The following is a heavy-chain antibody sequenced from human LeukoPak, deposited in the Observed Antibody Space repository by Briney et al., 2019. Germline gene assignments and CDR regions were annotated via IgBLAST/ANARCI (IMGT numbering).Heavy chain of an antibody. CDR1: GFTXTTST. Sequence: VKVSCKASGFTXTTSTMQWVRQARGQRLEWIGWIVVGSGDTNYAEKFQERVTITRDMSTSTVYMELSSLRSDDTAVYYCAADQPRYPDAFDIWGQGTMVTVSS. D-gene: IGHD1-1*01. V-gene: IGHV1-58*02. CDR2: IVVGSGDT. J-gene: IGHJ3*02. CDR3: AADQPRYPDAFDI.